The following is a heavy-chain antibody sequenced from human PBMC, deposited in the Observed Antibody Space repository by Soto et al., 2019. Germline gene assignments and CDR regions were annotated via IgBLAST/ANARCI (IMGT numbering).Heavy chain of an antibody. CDR3: ARVPTDSSGYYKYYFDY. V-gene: IGHV1-18*04. J-gene: IGHJ4*02. D-gene: IGHD3-22*01. Sequence: VXSVKVSCNGSGYTFTNYGIVWQRQAPGQGLECMGWINPYNGNTNYAQRVQGRVTMTTDTSTSTAYMELRSLRSDDTAVYYCARVPTDSSGYYKYYFDYWGQGTLVTVSS. CDR2: INPYNGNT. CDR1: GYTFTNYG.